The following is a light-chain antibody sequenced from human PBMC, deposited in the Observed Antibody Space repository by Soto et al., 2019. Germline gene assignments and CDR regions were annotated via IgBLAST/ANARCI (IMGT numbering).Light chain of an antibody. Sequence: EVVLTQSPATLSLSPGERATLSFRTSQSVSNNYLAWYQQKPGQAPRLLIYGASSRATGIPDRFSGSGSGTDFTLSISRLEPEDFAVYYCQQYSNLWTFGQGTKVDIK. V-gene: IGKV3-20*01. J-gene: IGKJ1*01. CDR1: QSVSNNY. CDR2: GAS. CDR3: QQYSNLWT.